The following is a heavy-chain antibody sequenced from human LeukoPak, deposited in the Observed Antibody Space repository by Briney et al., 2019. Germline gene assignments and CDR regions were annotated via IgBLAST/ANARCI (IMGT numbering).Heavy chain of an antibody. CDR2: ISAYNGNT. CDR1: GYTFTSYG. CDR3: ARPLIGYCSSTSCYRTAYYYYGMDV. Sequence: ASVKVSCKASGYTFTSYGISWVRQAPGQGLEWMGWISAYNGNTNYAQKLQGRVTMTTDTSTSTAYVELRSLRSDDTAVYYCARPLIGYCSSTSCYRTAYYYYGMDVWGQGTTVTVSS. V-gene: IGHV1-18*01. D-gene: IGHD2-2*01. J-gene: IGHJ6*02.